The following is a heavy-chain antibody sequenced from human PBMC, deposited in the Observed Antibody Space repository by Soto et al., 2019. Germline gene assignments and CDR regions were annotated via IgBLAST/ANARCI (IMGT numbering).Heavy chain of an antibody. CDR1: GGPISSGGYY. D-gene: IGHD3-10*01. Sequence: SETLSLTCTVSGGPISSGGYYWSWIRQHPGKGLEWIGYIYYSGSTYYNPSLKSRVTISVDTSKNQFSLKLSSVTAADTAVYYCARANHLWFGELDYWGQGTLVTVSS. CDR2: IYYSGST. V-gene: IGHV4-31*03. J-gene: IGHJ4*02. CDR3: ARANHLWFGELDY.